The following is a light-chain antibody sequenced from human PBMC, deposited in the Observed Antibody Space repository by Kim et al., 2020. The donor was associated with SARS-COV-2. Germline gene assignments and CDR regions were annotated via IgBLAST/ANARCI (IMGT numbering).Light chain of an antibody. CDR3: QQYSSSPAT. CDR1: QSVSSNY. Sequence: SPGERATLSCRASQSVSSNYLAWYQQKPGQAPRLLIYGESSRATGIPDRFSGSGSGTDFTLTITRLEPEDFAVYYCQQYSSSPATFGQGTKVDIK. CDR2: GES. J-gene: IGKJ1*01. V-gene: IGKV3-20*01.